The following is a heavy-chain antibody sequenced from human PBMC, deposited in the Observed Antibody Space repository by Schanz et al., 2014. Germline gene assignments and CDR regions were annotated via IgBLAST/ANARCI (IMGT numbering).Heavy chain of an antibody. CDR2: IIPILGIT. J-gene: IGHJ3*02. V-gene: IGHV1-69*04. D-gene: IGHD3-22*01. Sequence: QVQLVQSGAEVKKPGSSVKVSCKASGGTFSNYPISWVRQAPGQGLEWMGRIIPILGITNYAQKFQDRVTITTDQSTSTAYMELSSLRSDATAVYYCARDIQYHYDTSGPVGAFDIWGQGTVVTVSS. CDR1: GGTFSNYP. CDR3: ARDIQYHYDTSGPVGAFDI.